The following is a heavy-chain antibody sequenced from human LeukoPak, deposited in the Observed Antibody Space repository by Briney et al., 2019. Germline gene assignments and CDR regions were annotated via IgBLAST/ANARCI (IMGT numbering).Heavy chain of an antibody. CDR1: GGSFSGYY. D-gene: IGHD3-10*01. CDR3: AKSNGYGLVDI. J-gene: IGHJ3*02. V-gene: IGHV4-34*12. Sequence: SETLSLTCAVYGGSFSGYYWSWIRQPPGKGLEWIGNIFYRGGTYYSPSLKSRVTISLDTSRNQFSLNLNSVTAADTAVYYCAKSNGYGLVDIWGQGTMVTVSS. CDR2: IFYRGGT.